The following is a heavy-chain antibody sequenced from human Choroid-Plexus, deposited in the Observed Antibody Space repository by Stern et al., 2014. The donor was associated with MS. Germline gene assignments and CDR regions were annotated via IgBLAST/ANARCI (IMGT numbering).Heavy chain of an antibody. CDR3: AKEESDYTSPYYFDT. D-gene: IGHD4-17*01. CDR1: GFTFSDYA. Sequence: EVQLVESGGGLEQPGGSLRLSCAASGFTFSDYAMNWVRQAPGKGLQWVSTISGGGRRTYYADSVKGRFTISRDNSKNTLYLQMISLRAEDTAVYYCAKEESDYTSPYYFDTWGQGTLVTVSS. CDR2: ISGGGRRT. J-gene: IGHJ4*02. V-gene: IGHV3-23*04.